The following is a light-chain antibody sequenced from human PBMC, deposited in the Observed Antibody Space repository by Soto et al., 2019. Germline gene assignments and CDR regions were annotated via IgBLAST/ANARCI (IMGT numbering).Light chain of an antibody. CDR2: AAS. Sequence: DIQMTQSPSSLSASVGDRVTITCRASQSISSYLNWYQQKPGKAPKLLIYAASSLQSGVPSRFSGSGSGTDFTLTINRLEPEDFAVYYCQLYGISPNFGQGTRLEIK. CDR1: QSISSY. J-gene: IGKJ5*01. CDR3: QLYGISPN. V-gene: IGKV1-39*01.